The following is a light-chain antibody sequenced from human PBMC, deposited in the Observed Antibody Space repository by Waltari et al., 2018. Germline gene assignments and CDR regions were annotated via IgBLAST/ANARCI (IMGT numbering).Light chain of an antibody. CDR2: VAS. J-gene: IGLJ2*01. CDR3: SSQSSNDVVL. V-gene: IGLV2-14*01. Sequence: QSALTPPASVSGSPGQPVTIFSAGTTTDVRGDNSVSWVQEHPGHAPRVIIYVASDRPSGVSDRFSGSKSGNTASLTISGLQAEDEADYYCSSQSSNDVVLFGGGTKLTVL. CDR1: TTDVRGDNS.